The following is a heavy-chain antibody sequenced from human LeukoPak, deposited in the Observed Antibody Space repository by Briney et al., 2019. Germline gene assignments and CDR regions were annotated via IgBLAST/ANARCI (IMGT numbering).Heavy chain of an antibody. V-gene: IGHV3-23*01. CDR2: ITGSGDST. D-gene: IGHD4/OR15-4a*01. Sequence: GGSLRLSCAASGFTFSSYWMSWVRQAPGKGLEWVSAITGSGDSTYYADSVKGRFTISRDNSRNTLFLEMSSLRAEDTAIYYCALNHGANLQPPFDAWGQGTLVTVSS. CDR3: ALNHGANLQPPFDA. J-gene: IGHJ4*02. CDR1: GFTFSSYW.